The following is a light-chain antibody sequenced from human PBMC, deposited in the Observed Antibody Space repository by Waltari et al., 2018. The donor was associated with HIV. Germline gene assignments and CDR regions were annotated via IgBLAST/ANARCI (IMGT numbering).Light chain of an antibody. V-gene: IGKV3-15*01. Sequence: EIVLTQSPATLSVSPGERATLSCRASESVNNKIAWYQHKPGQAPRLLIYGASTRATGIPARFSGGGSGTEFTLTISGLQSEDFEVYYCQQYNNWPPWTFGQGTKVEIK. J-gene: IGKJ1*01. CDR1: ESVNNK. CDR3: QQYNNWPPWT. CDR2: GAS.